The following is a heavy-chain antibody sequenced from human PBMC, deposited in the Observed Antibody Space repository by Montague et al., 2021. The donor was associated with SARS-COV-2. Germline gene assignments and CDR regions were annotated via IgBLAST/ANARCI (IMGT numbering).Heavy chain of an antibody. CDR1: GYSISSGYY. D-gene: IGHD3-10*01. CDR3: ARWYCGSGSYPH. V-gene: IGHV4-38-2*01. CDR2: IYHSGGT. Sequence: SETLSLTCSVSGYSISSGYYWGWIRQPPGKGLEWIGNIYHSGGTYYSPSLKSRVTVSVDTSKNQFSLRLSSVTAADTAVYYCARWYCGSGSYPHWGQGTLVTVSS. J-gene: IGHJ4*02.